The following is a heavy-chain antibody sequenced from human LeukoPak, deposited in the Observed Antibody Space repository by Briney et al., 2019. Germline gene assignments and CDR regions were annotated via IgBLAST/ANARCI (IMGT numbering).Heavy chain of an antibody. V-gene: IGHV3-33*01. CDR1: AFTFSYYG. CDR2: IWANGNDE. Sequence: GGSLRLSCAASAFTFSYYGMHWVRQAPGKGLEWVAVIWANGNDEYYADSVKGRFAISRDNSKNTLYLQMNSLRAEDTAVYYCARDADTSSHYSRFDYWGQGTLVTVSS. J-gene: IGHJ4*02. CDR3: ARDADTSSHYSRFDY. D-gene: IGHD3-22*01.